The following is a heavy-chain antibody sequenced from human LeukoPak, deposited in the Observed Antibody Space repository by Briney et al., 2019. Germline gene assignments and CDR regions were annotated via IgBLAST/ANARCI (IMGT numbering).Heavy chain of an antibody. Sequence: SETLPLTCAVYGGSFSGYYWSWIRQPPGKGLEWIGEINHSGSTNYNPSLKSRVTISVDTSKNQFSLKLSSVTAADTAMYYCARHVPYTSSWKTYDYWGQGTLVTASS. J-gene: IGHJ4*02. CDR3: ARHVPYTSSWKTYDY. V-gene: IGHV4-34*01. D-gene: IGHD6-13*01. CDR2: INHSGST. CDR1: GGSFSGYY.